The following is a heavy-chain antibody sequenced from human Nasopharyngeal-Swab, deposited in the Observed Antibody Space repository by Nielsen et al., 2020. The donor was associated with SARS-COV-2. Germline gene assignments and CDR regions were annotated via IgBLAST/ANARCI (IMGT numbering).Heavy chain of an antibody. V-gene: IGHV3-66*02. CDR2: IYSGGST. CDR3: ASKIADYGGAIDY. Sequence: GESLKISCAASGFTVSSNYMSWVRQAPGKGLEWVSVIYSGGSTYHADSVKGRFTISRDNSKNTLHLQMNSLRAEDTAVYYCASKIADYGGAIDYWGQGTLVTVSS. J-gene: IGHJ4*02. D-gene: IGHD4-23*01. CDR1: GFTVSSNY.